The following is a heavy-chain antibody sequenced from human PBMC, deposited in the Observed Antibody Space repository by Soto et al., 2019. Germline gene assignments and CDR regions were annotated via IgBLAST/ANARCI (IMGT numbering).Heavy chain of an antibody. CDR3: ARDSKRGDGGYDKLDY. CDR1: GGSVSSGSYY. Sequence: SETLSLTCTVSGGSVSSGSYYWSWIRQPPGKGLEWIGYIYYSGSTNYNPSLKSRVTISVDTSKNQFSLKLTSVTAADTAVYYCARDSKRGDGGYDKLDYWGQGTLVTVSS. V-gene: IGHV4-61*01. CDR2: IYYSGST. J-gene: IGHJ4*02. D-gene: IGHD5-12*01.